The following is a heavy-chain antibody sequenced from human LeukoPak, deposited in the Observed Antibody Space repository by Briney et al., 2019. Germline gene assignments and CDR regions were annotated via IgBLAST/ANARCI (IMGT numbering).Heavy chain of an antibody. CDR2: IYSDNT. Sequence: GGSLRLSCTVSGFTVSSNSMSWVRQAPGKGLEWVSFIYSDNTHYSDSVKGRFTISRDNSKDTLYLQMNSLRAEDTAVYYCARRAGAYSHPYDYWGQGTLVTVS. CDR3: ARRAGAYSHPYDY. J-gene: IGHJ4*02. V-gene: IGHV3-53*01. D-gene: IGHD4/OR15-4a*01. CDR1: GFTVSSNS.